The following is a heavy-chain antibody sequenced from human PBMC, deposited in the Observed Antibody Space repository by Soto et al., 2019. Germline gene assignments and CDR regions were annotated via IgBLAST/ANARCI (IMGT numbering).Heavy chain of an antibody. CDR1: GFTFSSYG. CDR2: ISYDGSNK. D-gene: IGHD3-10*01. CDR3: AKDSEVRGVLPFDP. Sequence: QVQLVESGGGVVQPGRSLRLSCAASGFTFSSYGMHWVRQAPGKGLEWVAVISYDGSNKYYADSVKGRFTISRDNSKNTLYLQMNSLRAEDTAVYYCAKDSEVRGVLPFDPWGQGTLVTVSS. V-gene: IGHV3-30*18. J-gene: IGHJ5*02.